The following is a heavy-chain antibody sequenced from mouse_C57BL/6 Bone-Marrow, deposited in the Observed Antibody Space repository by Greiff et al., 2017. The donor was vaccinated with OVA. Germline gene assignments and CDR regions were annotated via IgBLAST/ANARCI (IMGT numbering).Heavy chain of an antibody. V-gene: IGHV1-72*01. CDR2: IDPNSGGT. Sequence: QVQLQQPGAELVKPGASVKLSCKASGYTFTSYWMHWVKQRPGRGLEWIGRIDPNSGGTKYNEKFKSKATLTVDKPSSTAYMQLSSLTSEDSVVYYWARSGDDGYDLAWFAYWGQGTLVTVSA. CDR3: ARSGDDGYDLAWFAY. D-gene: IGHD2-2*01. J-gene: IGHJ3*01. CDR1: GYTFTSYW.